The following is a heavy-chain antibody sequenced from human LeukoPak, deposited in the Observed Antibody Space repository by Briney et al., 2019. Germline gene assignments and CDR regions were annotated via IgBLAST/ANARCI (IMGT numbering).Heavy chain of an antibody. CDR3: ARDGTAAGLYFDL. V-gene: IGHV3-7*01. D-gene: IGHD6-13*01. Sequence: GWSLRLSCAVCGFTFTDYWMNWVRQAPGKGLEWVASIRQDGGEKSYLDSVKGRFTISRGNTKNSLYLQINSLRAEDTAVYYCARDGTAAGLYFDLWGQGTLVTVSS. CDR1: GFTFTDYW. J-gene: IGHJ4*01. CDR2: IRQDGGEK.